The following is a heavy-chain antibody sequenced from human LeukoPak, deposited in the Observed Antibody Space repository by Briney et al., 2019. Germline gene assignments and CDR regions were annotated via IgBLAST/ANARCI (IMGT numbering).Heavy chain of an antibody. V-gene: IGHV4-34*01. D-gene: IGHD3-10*01. CDR1: GGSFSGYY. Sequence: SETLSLTCAVYGGSFSGYYWSWIRQPPGKGLEWIGEINHSGSTNYNPSLKSRVTISVDTSKNQFSLKLSSVTAADTAVYYCARGRHLYYYASGSHHSFDYWGQGTLVTVSS. CDR3: ARGRHLYYYASGSHHSFDY. J-gene: IGHJ4*02. CDR2: INHSGST.